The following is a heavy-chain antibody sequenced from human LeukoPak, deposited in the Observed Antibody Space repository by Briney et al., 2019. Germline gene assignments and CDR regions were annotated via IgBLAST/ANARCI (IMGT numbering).Heavy chain of an antibody. D-gene: IGHD3-22*01. CDR1: GYTFSSYG. CDR3: ARDRRITMRTDAFDI. J-gene: IGHJ3*02. V-gene: IGHV1-18*01. CDR2: ISAYNGNT. Sequence: ASVKVSCKASGYTFSSYGITWARQAPGQGLEWMGWISAYNGNTNYAQRLQGRVTMTTDTSTNTAYMELRSLRSDDTAVYYCARDRRITMRTDAFDIWGQGTMVTVSS.